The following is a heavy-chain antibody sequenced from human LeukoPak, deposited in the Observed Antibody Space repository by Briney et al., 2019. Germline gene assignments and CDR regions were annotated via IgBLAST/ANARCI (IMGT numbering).Heavy chain of an antibody. CDR2: ISSSGSTI. CDR1: GFTFSDYY. J-gene: IGHJ4*02. Sequence: GGSLRLSCAASGFTFSDYYMSWIRQAPGKGLERVSYISSSGSTIYYADSVKGRFTISRDNAKNSLYLQMNSLRAEDTAVYYCARDSTIFGVVANDYWGQGTLITVSS. V-gene: IGHV3-11*01. D-gene: IGHD3-3*01. CDR3: ARDSTIFGVVANDY.